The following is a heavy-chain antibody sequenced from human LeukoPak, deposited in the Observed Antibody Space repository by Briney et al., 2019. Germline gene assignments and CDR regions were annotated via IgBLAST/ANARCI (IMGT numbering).Heavy chain of an antibody. J-gene: IGHJ3*02. CDR3: ARDSAYYDSSGYFDRKVDAFDI. Sequence: GGSLRLSCAASGFTFSSYSMNWVRQAPGKGLEWVSSISSGDSYIYYADSLKGRFTISRDNAKNSLYLQMNSLRAEDTAVYYCARDSAYYDSSGYFDRKVDAFDIWGRGTLVTVSS. CDR1: GFTFSSYS. D-gene: IGHD3-22*01. V-gene: IGHV3-21*01. CDR2: ISSGDSYI.